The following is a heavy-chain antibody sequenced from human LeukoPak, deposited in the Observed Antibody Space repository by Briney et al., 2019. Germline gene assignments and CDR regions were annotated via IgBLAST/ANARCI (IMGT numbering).Heavy chain of an antibody. Sequence: GGSLRLSCAASGFTFSSYGMHWVRQAPGKGLEWVAVISYDGSNKYCADSVKGRFTISRDNSKNTLYLQMNSLRAEDTAVYYCAKDLITMVRGVIISRYYYYGMDVWGQGTTVTVSS. J-gene: IGHJ6*02. CDR2: ISYDGSNK. D-gene: IGHD3-10*01. CDR1: GFTFSSYG. CDR3: AKDLITMVRGVIISRYYYYGMDV. V-gene: IGHV3-30*18.